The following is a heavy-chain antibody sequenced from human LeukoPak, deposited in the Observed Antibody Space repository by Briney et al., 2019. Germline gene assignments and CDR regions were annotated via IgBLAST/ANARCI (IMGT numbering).Heavy chain of an antibody. D-gene: IGHD2-15*01. Sequence: SVKVSCKASGYTFTTYGFSWVRQAPGQGLEWMGGIIPIFGTANYAQKFQGRVTITADESTSTAYMELSSLRSEDTAVYYCARVFEGYCSGGSCYFFDYWGQGTLVTVSS. CDR1: GYTFTTYG. CDR3: ARVFEGYCSGGSCYFFDY. CDR2: IIPIFGTA. V-gene: IGHV1-69*13. J-gene: IGHJ4*02.